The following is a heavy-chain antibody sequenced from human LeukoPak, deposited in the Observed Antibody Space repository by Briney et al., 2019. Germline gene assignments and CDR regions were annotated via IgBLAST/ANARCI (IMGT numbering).Heavy chain of an antibody. Sequence: GESLRLSCAASGFTFSTYNMNWVRQAPGKGLEWVSSITSSSSYIYYADSVKGRFTISRDNSKNTLYLQMNSLRAEDTAVYYCATLGYYDSSGRGYWGQGTLVTVSS. CDR1: GFTFSTYN. CDR3: ATLGYYDSSGRGY. CDR2: ITSSSSYI. V-gene: IGHV3-21*01. J-gene: IGHJ4*02. D-gene: IGHD3-22*01.